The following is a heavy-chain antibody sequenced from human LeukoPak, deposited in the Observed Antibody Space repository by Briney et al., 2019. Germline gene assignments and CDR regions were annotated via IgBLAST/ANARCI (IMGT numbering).Heavy chain of an antibody. J-gene: IGHJ4*02. V-gene: IGHV3-48*01. D-gene: IGHD2-21*01. CDR2: ISSRSSTI. Sequence: GGSLRLSCAASGFTFSSYGMLWVRQAPGKGLEWVSYISSRSSTIYYADSVKGRFTISRDNAKNSLYLQMNSLRAEDTAVYYCARPAADCGGDCYWAFDYWGQGTLVTVSS. CDR1: GFTFSSYG. CDR3: ARPAADCGGDCYWAFDY.